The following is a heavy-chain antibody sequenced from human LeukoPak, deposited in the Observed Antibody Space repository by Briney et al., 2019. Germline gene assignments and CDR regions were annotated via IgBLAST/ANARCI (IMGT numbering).Heavy chain of an antibody. CDR1: GFTFSTYG. D-gene: IGHD4-17*01. J-gene: IGHJ4*02. V-gene: IGHV3-30*02. CDR3: ARSSPDYGDYEYYFDY. Sequence: GGSLRLSCAASGFTFSTYGMHWVRQAPGKGLEWVAFIRYDGSNKYYADSVKGRFTISRDNAKNSLYLQMNSLRAEDTAVYYCARSSPDYGDYEYYFDYWGQGTLVTVSS. CDR2: IRYDGSNK.